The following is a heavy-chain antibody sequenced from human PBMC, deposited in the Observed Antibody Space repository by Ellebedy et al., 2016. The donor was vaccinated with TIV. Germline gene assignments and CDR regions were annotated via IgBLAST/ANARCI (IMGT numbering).Heavy chain of an antibody. CDR2: ITGNGGST. D-gene: IGHD3-16*01. CDR1: GFTFTTYA. CDR3: VKAWGD. V-gene: IGHV3-64D*06. J-gene: IGHJ4*02. Sequence: GESLKISCSASGFTFTTYAMHWVRQAPGKGLEYVSAITGNGGSTYYADSVKGRFTISRDNSKHTLYLQMSSLRAEDTAVYYCVKAWGDWGQGTLVTVSS.